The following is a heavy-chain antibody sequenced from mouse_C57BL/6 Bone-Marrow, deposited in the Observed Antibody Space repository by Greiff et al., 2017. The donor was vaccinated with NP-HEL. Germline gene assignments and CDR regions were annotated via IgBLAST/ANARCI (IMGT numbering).Heavy chain of an antibody. CDR3: TRGDGYDWFAY. D-gene: IGHD2-2*01. V-gene: IGHV14-4*01. CDR1: GFTIKADY. CDR2: IDPENGDT. J-gene: IGHJ3*01. Sequence: EVQLQESGAELVRPGASVKLSCPASGFTIKADYMHWVKQRPEQGLEWIGWIDPENGDTEYASKFQGKATITADTASNTAYLQLSSLTSEDTAVYYCTRGDGYDWFAYWGQGTLVTVSA.